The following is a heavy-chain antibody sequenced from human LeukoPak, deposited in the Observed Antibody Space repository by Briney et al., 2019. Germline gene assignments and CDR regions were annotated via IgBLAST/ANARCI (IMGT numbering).Heavy chain of an antibody. CDR2: ISWNSGSI. V-gene: IGHV3-9*01. D-gene: IGHD6-13*01. CDR3: AKDTSSSWFNWFDP. J-gene: IGHJ5*02. Sequence: GGSLGLSCVASGFTFDDYAMHWVRQAPGKGLEWVSGISWNSGSIGYADSVKGRFTISRDNAKNSLYLQMNSLRAEDTALYYCAKDTSSSWFNWFDPWGQGTLVTVSS. CDR1: GFTFDDYA.